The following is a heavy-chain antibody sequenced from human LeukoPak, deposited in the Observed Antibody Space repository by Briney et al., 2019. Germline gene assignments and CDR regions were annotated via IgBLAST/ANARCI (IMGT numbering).Heavy chain of an antibody. CDR1: GFTFSSYG. D-gene: IGHD1-14*01. V-gene: IGHV3-30*18. CDR2: ISYDGSNK. CDR3: AKAEGGYYYYGMDV. Sequence: GGSLRLSCAASGFTFSSYGMHWVRQAPGKGLEWVAVISYDGSNKYYADSVQSRFTISRDNSKNTLYLQMNSLRAEDTAVYYCAKAEGGYYYYGMDVWGQGTTVTVSS. J-gene: IGHJ6*02.